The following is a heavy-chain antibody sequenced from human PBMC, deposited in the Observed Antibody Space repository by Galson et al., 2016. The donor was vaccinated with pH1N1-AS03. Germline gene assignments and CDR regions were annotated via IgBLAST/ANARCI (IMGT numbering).Heavy chain of an antibody. V-gene: IGHV5-51*03. CDR1: GFRFTTYW. CDR3: ARGDGYNYCFDY. J-gene: IGHJ4*02. D-gene: IGHD5-24*01. Sequence: QSGAEVKKPGESQMISCKASGFRFTTYWIAWARQLPGKGLEWMGFIYPGDSDTKYSPSFQGQVTISADKSISTAYLRWNSLKASDTAMYYCARGDGYNYCFDYWGQGTLVTVSS. CDR2: IYPGDSDT.